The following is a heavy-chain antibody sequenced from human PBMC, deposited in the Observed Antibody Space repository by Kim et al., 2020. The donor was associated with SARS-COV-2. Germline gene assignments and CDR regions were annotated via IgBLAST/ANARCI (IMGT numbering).Heavy chain of an antibody. CDR2: INHSGST. D-gene: IGHD3-22*01. CDR1: RGSFSGNY. J-gene: IGHJ4*02. CDR3: AAGKYYSDRSGYPRLDY. Sequence: SETLSLTCAVYRGSFSGNYWSWIRQPPGKGLEWIGEINHSGSTNYNPSLKSRVTISVDTSKNQFSLKLSSVTAADTAVYYCAAGKYYSDRSGYPRLDYWGQGTLVTVSS. V-gene: IGHV4-34*01.